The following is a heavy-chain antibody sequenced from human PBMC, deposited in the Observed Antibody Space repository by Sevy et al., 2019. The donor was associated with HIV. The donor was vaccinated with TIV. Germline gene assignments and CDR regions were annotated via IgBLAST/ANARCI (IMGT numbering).Heavy chain of an antibody. CDR3: ARRGWSGSPESYYYYGMDV. J-gene: IGHJ6*02. CDR1: GYSVTSYW. Sequence: GESLKISCKGSGYSVTSYWIGWVRQMPGKGLEWMGMIYAGDSDTRYSPSFQGQVTVSTDKSISTAYLQWSSLKASDTAMYYCARRGWSGSPESYYYYGMDVWGQGTTVTVSS. D-gene: IGHD1-26*01. CDR2: IYAGDSDT. V-gene: IGHV5-51*01.